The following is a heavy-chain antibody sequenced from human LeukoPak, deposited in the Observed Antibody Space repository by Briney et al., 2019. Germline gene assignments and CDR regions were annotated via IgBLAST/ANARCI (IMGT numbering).Heavy chain of an antibody. J-gene: IGHJ6*03. Sequence: GGSLRLSCAASGFDFSSQWMSWVRQAPGKGLEWVAIVNQGATQKYYVDSVKGRFTISRDNAKNSLYLQMNSLRAEDTAVYYCARDRENWGGYYYYYYMDVWGKGTTVTVSS. CDR1: GFDFSSQW. CDR3: ARDRENWGGYYYYYYMDV. D-gene: IGHD7-27*01. CDR2: VNQGATQK. V-gene: IGHV3-7*01.